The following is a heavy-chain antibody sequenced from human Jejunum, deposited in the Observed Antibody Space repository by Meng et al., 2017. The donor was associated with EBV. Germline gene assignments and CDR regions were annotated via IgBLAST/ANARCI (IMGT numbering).Heavy chain of an antibody. CDR1: GGSINSNDW. CDR3: ARVLDCSTTSCYFGIDP. D-gene: IGHD2-2*01. CDR2: IYHTGST. J-gene: IGHJ5*02. V-gene: IGHV4-4*02. Sequence: QVQLQESGPGLVKPSGTLSLTCAVSGGSINSNDWWSWVRQSPVKGLEWIGDIYHTGSTNYNPSLKSRVTISVDKSKNHFSLKLNSVTAADTAIYYCARVLDCSTTSCYFGIDPWGQGTLVTVSS.